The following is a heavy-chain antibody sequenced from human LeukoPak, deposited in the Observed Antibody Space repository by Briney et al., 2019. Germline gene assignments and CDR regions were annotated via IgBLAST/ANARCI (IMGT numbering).Heavy chain of an antibody. D-gene: IGHD3-10*01. CDR3: AKGERSGSYYNSFDW. V-gene: IGHV3-43*02. J-gene: IGHJ4*02. CDR2: ISGDGTGT. CDR1: GFTFDDFA. Sequence: GGSLRLSCAASGFTFDDFAMHWVRQRPGKGLEWVALISGDGTGTYYADSVKGRFTISRDNNKHSLYLQLSFQSTEDSAFYYCAKGERSGSYYNSFDWWGQGTLVTVSS.